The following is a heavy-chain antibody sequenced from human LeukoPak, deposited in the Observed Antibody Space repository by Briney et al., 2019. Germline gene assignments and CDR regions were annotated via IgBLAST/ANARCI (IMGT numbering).Heavy chain of an antibody. V-gene: IGHV1-46*01. CDR2: INPTGTGT. J-gene: IGHJ4*02. Sequence: ASVKVSCKASGYTFTNYYMHWVRQAPGQGLEWMGLINPTGTGTNYAQKFRGRVTLTRDTSTTTVYMELSSLRSEDTAVYYCAREESGGYFDYWGQGTPVTVSS. CDR3: AREESGGYFDY. D-gene: IGHD2-8*02. CDR1: GYTFTNYY.